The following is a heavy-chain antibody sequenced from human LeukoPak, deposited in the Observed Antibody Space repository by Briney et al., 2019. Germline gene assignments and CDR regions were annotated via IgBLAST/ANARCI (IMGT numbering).Heavy chain of an antibody. D-gene: IGHD3-22*01. CDR3: ARHYYYDSSGYNNYYFDY. Sequence: AGESLKISCKGSGYSFSDYWIGWVRHVPGGGLECLGIIYPGDSDIRYNPSFQGQVTISGDKSTNTAYLQWSSLKASDTAMYYCARHYYYDSSGYNNYYFDYWGQGTLVTVSS. CDR1: GYSFSDYW. V-gene: IGHV5-51*01. J-gene: IGHJ4*02. CDR2: IYPGDSDI.